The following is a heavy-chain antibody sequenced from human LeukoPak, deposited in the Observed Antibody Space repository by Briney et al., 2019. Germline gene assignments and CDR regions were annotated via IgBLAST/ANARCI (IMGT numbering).Heavy chain of an antibody. J-gene: IGHJ5*02. V-gene: IGHV3-21*01. Sequence: GGSLRLSCAASGFTFSSYSMNWVRQAPGKGLEWVSSISSSSSYIYYADSVKGRSTISRDNAKNSLYLQMNSLRAEDTAVYYCARDLITIFGVVLYNWFDPWGQGTLVTVSS. CDR3: ARDLITIFGVVLYNWFDP. D-gene: IGHD3-3*01. CDR1: GFTFSSYS. CDR2: ISSSSSYI.